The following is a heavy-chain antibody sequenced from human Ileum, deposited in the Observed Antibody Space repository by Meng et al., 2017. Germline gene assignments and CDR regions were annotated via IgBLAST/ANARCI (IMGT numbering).Heavy chain of an antibody. CDR3: ARDKFDS. CDR2: ISGSTGAT. Sequence: GGSLRLSCAASGFTLSNFDMNWVRLAPGKGLEWVSFISGSTGATYSADSVKGRFTISRDNSKNTLYLQMDNVRDEDTAVYYCARDKFDSWGQGTLVTVSS. J-gene: IGHJ4*02. V-gene: IGHV3-23*01. CDR1: GFTLSNFD.